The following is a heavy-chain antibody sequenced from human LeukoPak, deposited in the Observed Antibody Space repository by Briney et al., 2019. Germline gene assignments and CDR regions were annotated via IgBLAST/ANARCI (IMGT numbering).Heavy chain of an antibody. Sequence: GASVKVSCEASGYTFTSYYIHWVRQAPGQGLEWMGIINPSGGTTNDAQRFPGRVTMTRDMSTSTVYMELSSLGSEDTAVYYCARGYSSSYRIDYWGQGTLVTVSS. V-gene: IGHV1-46*01. CDR2: INPSGGTT. J-gene: IGHJ4*02. CDR1: GYTFTSYY. CDR3: ARGYSSSYRIDY. D-gene: IGHD6-6*01.